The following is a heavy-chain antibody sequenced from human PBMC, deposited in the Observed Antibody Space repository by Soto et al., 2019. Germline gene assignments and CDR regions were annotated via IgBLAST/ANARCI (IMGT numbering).Heavy chain of an antibody. CDR3: AKDRVGGSGQRPINWFDT. D-gene: IGHD2-15*01. V-gene: IGHV3-23*01. Sequence: SLRVSCSASLFTFSSYGMSWVLHSPLKLLEWVSAISGSGGSTYYADSVKGRFTISRDNSKNTLYLQMNSLRAEDTAVYYCAKDRVGGSGQRPINWFDTSGEGTLVTVSS. CDR2: ISGSGGST. J-gene: IGHJ5*02. CDR1: LFTFSSYG.